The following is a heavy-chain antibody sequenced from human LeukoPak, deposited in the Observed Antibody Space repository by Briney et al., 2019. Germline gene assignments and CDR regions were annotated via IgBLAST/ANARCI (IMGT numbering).Heavy chain of an antibody. CDR3: ARGGNYFRFDP. Sequence: ASVKVSCKASGYTFTNYIISWVRQAPGQGLEWMGWISAYNGNTNYAQKLQGRVTMTTDTSTATAYMELRSLRSDDTAVYHCARGGNYFRFDPWGQGTLVTVSS. CDR2: ISAYNGNT. D-gene: IGHD1-26*01. J-gene: IGHJ5*02. V-gene: IGHV1-18*01. CDR1: GYTFTNYI.